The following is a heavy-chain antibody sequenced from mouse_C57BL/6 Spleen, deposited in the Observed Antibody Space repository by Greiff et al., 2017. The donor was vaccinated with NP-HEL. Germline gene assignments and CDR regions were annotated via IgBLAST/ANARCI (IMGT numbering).Heavy chain of an antibody. D-gene: IGHD3-2*02. CDR1: GYTFTSYW. CDR3: ARDSSGYKD. V-gene: IGHV1-61*01. J-gene: IGHJ3*01. Sequence: QVHVKQPGAELVRPGSSVKLSCKASGYTFTSYWMDWVKQRPGQGLEWIGNIYPSDSETHYNQKFKDKATLTVDKSSSTAYMQLSSRTSEDSAVYYCARDSSGYKDWGQGTLVTVSA. CDR2: IYPSDSET.